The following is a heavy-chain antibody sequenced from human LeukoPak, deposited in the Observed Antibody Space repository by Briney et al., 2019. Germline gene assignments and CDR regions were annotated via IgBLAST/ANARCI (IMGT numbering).Heavy chain of an antibody. J-gene: IGHJ4*02. CDR3: AKDGSSVSPTYLDY. V-gene: IGHV3-30*18. CDR2: ISYDGSNK. CDR1: GFTFRSYG. Sequence: GGSLRLSCAASGFTFRSYGMHWVRQAPGKGLEWVAVISYDGSNKYYADSVKGRFTISRDNSKNTLYLQMNSLRAEDTAVYYCAKDGSSVSPTYLDYWGQGTLVTVSS. D-gene: IGHD1-26*01.